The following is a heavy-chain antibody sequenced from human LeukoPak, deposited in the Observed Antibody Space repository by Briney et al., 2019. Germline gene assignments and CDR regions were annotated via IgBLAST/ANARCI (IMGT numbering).Heavy chain of an antibody. J-gene: IGHJ4*02. CDR1: GGSISSYY. CDR2: IYYSGST. Sequence: SETLSLTCTVSGGSISSYYWSWIRQPPGKGLEGIGYIYYSGSTNYNPSLKSRVTISVDTSKNQFSLKLSSVTAADTAVYYCARWGVGVATIARLPRRSCFDYWGQGTLVTVSS. D-gene: IGHD5-12*01. CDR3: ARWGVGVATIARLPRRSCFDY. V-gene: IGHV4-59*01.